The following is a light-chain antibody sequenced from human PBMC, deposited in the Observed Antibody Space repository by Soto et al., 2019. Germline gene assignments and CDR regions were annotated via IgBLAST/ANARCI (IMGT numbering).Light chain of an antibody. V-gene: IGLV6-57*04. CDR2: ENF. CDR3: QSYDSNDRGI. CDR1: SGSIASNY. J-gene: IGLJ2*01. Sequence: NFMLTQPHSVSESPGKTVTISCTRSSGSIASNYVQWYQQRPGSAPTTVISENFQRPSGVPDRFSGSIDSSSNSASLIISGLKTEDEADYYCQSYDSNDRGIFGGGTKLTDL.